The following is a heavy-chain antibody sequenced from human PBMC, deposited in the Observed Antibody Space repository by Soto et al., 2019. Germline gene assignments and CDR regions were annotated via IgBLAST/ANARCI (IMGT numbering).Heavy chain of an antibody. CDR2: ISGRDAYT. CDR3: AKVERMTPYTHLR. Sequence: DVQVLESGRGLVQPGGSLRLSCAASGFTINNYGMAWVRQAPGKGLEWVSAISGRDAYTYYADSVQGRFTISRDNSRNTLYLQMNSLTAEDTALYYCAKVERMTPYTHLRWGQGTLVTVSS. V-gene: IGHV3-23*01. CDR1: GFTINNYG. D-gene: IGHD1-26*01. J-gene: IGHJ4*02.